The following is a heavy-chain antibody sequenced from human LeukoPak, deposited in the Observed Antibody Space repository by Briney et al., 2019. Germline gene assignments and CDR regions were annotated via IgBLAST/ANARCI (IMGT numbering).Heavy chain of an antibody. V-gene: IGHV3-23*01. J-gene: IGHJ4*02. D-gene: IGHD5-18*01. CDR3: AKLQGGYSYGLGY. CDR2: ISGSGGST. Sequence: GGSLRLSCAASGFTFSSYAMSWVRQAPGKGLEWVSAISGSGGSTSCADSVKGRFTISRDNSKNTLYLQMNSLRAEDTAVYYYAKLQGGYSYGLGYWGQGTLVTVSS. CDR1: GFTFSSYA.